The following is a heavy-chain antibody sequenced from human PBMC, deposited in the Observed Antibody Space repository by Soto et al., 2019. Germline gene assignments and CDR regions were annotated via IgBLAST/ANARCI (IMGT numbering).Heavy chain of an antibody. V-gene: IGHV3-23*01. J-gene: IGHJ4*02. CDR3: AKGQCGAGSRAPRVDS. D-gene: IGHD3-10*01. Sequence: EVQLLESGGGLVQPGGSLRLSCAASGFTFNNYAMTCVRQAPGKGLEWVSAISGGGDSTSYADSVKGRFTVSRGGSKNTLYLQMSSLRAEDTAIYYCAKGQCGAGSRAPRVDSWGQGTLVTVSS. CDR2: ISGGGDST. CDR1: GFTFNNYA.